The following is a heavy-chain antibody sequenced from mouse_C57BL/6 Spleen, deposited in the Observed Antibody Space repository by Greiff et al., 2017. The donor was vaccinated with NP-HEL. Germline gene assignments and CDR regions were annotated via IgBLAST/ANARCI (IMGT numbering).Heavy chain of an antibody. CDR2: ISYDGSN. D-gene: IGHD2-4*01. J-gene: IGHJ1*03. V-gene: IGHV3-6*01. CDR3: GKSDDYGRRDFEV. Sequence: EVQRVESGPGLVKPSQSLSLTCSVTGYSITSGYYWNWIRQFPGNKLEWMGYISYDGSNNYNPSLKNRISITRDTSKNQFFLKLNSLTTEDTANKYRGKSDDYGRRDFEVWGTGTTVTVSS. CDR1: GYSITSGYY.